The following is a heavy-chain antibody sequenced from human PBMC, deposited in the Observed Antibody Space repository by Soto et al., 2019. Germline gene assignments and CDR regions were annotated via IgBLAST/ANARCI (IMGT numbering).Heavy chain of an antibody. D-gene: IGHD2-15*01. V-gene: IGHV1-69*06. Sequence: AVKVSCKASGGTFSSYAISWVRQAPGQGLEWMGGIIPIFGTANYAQKFQGRVTITADKSTSTAYMELSSLRSEDTAVYYCAREDSAATLDPWGQGTLVTVSS. J-gene: IGHJ5*02. CDR3: AREDSAATLDP. CDR2: IIPIFGTA. CDR1: GGTFSSYA.